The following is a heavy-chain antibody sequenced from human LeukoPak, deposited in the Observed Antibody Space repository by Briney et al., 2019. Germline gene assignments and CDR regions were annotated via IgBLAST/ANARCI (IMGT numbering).Heavy chain of an antibody. D-gene: IGHD2-8*01. CDR3: ARDFHAVHFDS. CDR1: GFTFSSYW. Sequence: GGSLRLSCAASGFTFSSYWMSWVRQVSGKGLVCVARLRGDGTSAMYADSVKGRFTISRDNAKNTLFLQMNSLRVEDTAVYYCARDFHAVHFDSWGQGTLVAVSS. CDR2: LRGDGTSA. V-gene: IGHV3-74*03. J-gene: IGHJ4*02.